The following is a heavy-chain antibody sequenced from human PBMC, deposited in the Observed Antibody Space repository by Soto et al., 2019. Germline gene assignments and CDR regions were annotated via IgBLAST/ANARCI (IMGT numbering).Heavy chain of an antibody. V-gene: IGHV3-23*01. CDR1: GFTFSNSG. J-gene: IGHJ5*02. CDR3: SSLGWNIPPLGS. Sequence: EVQLLESGGGLVQPGGSLRLSCAASGFTFSNSGMSWVRQAPGKGLGWVSGISGGAGTTYYAESVKGRFTISRDNSKKTLYLQMNGLRAEFTAVYYCSSLGWNIPPLGSWGQVTLVTVSS. CDR2: ISGGAGTT. D-gene: IGHD3-16*01.